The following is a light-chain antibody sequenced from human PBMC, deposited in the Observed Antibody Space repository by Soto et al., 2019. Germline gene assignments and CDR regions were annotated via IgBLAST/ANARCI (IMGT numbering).Light chain of an antibody. V-gene: IGKV2-28*01. J-gene: IGKJ5*01. CDR2: LGS. CDR3: MQALQTPLT. CDR1: QSLLHSNGYNY. Sequence: DIVMTQSPLSLPVTPGEPASISCSSSQSLLHSNGYNYLDWDLQKPVQSPQLLIYLGSNRASGVPDRFSGSGSGTDFPLKISRVEAEDVEIYYCMQALQTPLTFGQGTRLDI.